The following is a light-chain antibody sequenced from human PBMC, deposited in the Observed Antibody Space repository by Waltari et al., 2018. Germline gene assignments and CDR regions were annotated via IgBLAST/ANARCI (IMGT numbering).Light chain of an antibody. V-gene: IGKV4-1*01. CDR2: WAS. CDR3: QQYLSSPLT. Sequence: DIVMTQSPDSPAVSLAERATSNCKSSQSVLSSYGKHYLAWYQQKPGQPPKLLTYWASTREFGVPERFSGSGSGTDFTLTISSLQAEDVAVYHCQQYLSSPLTFGGGTKVEIK. CDR1: QSVLSSYGKHY. J-gene: IGKJ4*01.